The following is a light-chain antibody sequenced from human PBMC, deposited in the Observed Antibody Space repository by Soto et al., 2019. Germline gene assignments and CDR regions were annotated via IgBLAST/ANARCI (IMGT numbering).Light chain of an antibody. CDR1: SSDVGGYNY. V-gene: IGLV2-8*01. J-gene: IGLJ2*01. CDR2: EVS. Sequence: QSALTQPPSASGSPGQSVTISCTGTSSDVGGYNYVSWYQQHPGKAPKLMIYEVSKRPSGVPDRFSGSKSGNPASLTVSGLKAEDEADYYCSSYAGSNNLGVFGGGTKLTVL. CDR3: SSYAGSNNLGV.